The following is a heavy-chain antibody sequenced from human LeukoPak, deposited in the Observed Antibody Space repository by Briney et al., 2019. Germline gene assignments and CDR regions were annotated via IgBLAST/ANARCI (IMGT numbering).Heavy chain of an antibody. CDR1: GGSISSYY. J-gene: IGHJ4*02. CDR3: ATARYSGYDLLYYFDY. Sequence: SETLSLTCTVSGGSISSYYWSWIRQPPGKGLEWIGYIYYSGSTNYNPSLKSRVTISVDTSKNQFSLKLSSVTAADTAVYHCATARYSGYDLLYYFDYWGQGTLVTVSS. V-gene: IGHV4-59*01. CDR2: IYYSGST. D-gene: IGHD5-12*01.